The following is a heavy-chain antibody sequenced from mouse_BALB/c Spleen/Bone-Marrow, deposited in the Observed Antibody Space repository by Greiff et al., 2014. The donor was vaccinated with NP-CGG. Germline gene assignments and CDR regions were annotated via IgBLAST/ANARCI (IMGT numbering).Heavy chain of an antibody. D-gene: IGHD2-13*01. Sequence: EVKLVESGGGLVQPGGSLKLSCATSGFTFSDYYMYWVRQTPEKRLEWVAYISNGGGSTYYPGTVKGRFTISRDNAKNTLYLQMSRLKSEDTAMYYCARQDYSYYYAMDYWGQGTPVTVSS. CDR3: ARQDYSYYYAMDY. CDR2: ISNGGGST. CDR1: GFTFSDYY. V-gene: IGHV5-12*02. J-gene: IGHJ4*01.